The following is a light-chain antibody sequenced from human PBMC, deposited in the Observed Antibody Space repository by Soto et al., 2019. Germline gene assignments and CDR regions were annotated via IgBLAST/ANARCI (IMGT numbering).Light chain of an antibody. CDR3: HQYNHWLTWT. CDR2: GAS. V-gene: IGKV3-15*01. CDR1: QSIGLA. J-gene: IGKJ1*01. Sequence: IVFTQAPATLSLSPGERATLSCRASQSIGLAIAWYQHKPGQAPRLLVYGASTRATGIPARFSGSGSGTEFTLTISSLQSEDFAVYYCHQYNHWLTWTFGQGTKVDIK.